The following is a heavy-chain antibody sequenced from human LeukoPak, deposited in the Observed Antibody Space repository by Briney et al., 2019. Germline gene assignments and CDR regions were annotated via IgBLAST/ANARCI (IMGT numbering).Heavy chain of an antibody. Sequence: GGSLRLSCAASGFTFSRFWMNWVRQAPGRGLEWVANIDQCGGRNNYVDSVKGRFTISRDNAKNSLFLEMNSLRAEDTAVYYCARGMYCSGGSCYNLQYNWFDPWGQGTLVTVSS. CDR2: IDQCGGRN. V-gene: IGHV3-7*04. CDR1: GFTFSRFW. J-gene: IGHJ5*02. D-gene: IGHD2-15*01. CDR3: ARGMYCSGGSCYNLQYNWFDP.